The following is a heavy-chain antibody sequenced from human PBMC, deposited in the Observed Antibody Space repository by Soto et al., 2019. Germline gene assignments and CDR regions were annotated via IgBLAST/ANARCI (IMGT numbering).Heavy chain of an antibody. CDR1: GYSFTTYG. D-gene: IGHD2-21*01. J-gene: IGHJ3*02. CDR3: AIDRRRGGDFNHDPFAI. Sequence: GASVKVSCKASGYSFTTYGITWVRQAPGQGLEWMGWISTKDGNTNYAQRVQGRVTMTTDRSTSTAYMELRSLRSEDTAVYYCAIDRRRGGDFNHDPFAIWGQGTMVTVSS. CDR2: ISTKDGNT. V-gene: IGHV1-18*01.